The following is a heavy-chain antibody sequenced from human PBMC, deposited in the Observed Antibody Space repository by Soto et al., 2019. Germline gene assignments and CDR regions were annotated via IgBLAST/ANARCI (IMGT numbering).Heavy chain of an antibody. D-gene: IGHD3-3*01. Sequence: PGGSLRLSCAASGFTFSSYGMHWVRQAPGKGLEWVALIWYDGGNKYYADSVKGRFTISRDNSKNTLYLQMNSLRAEDTAVYYCARSPQGDFWSGYYLDYFDYWGQGTLVTVSS. CDR3: ARSPQGDFWSGYYLDYFDY. J-gene: IGHJ4*02. CDR2: IWYDGGNK. CDR1: GFTFSSYG. V-gene: IGHV3-33*01.